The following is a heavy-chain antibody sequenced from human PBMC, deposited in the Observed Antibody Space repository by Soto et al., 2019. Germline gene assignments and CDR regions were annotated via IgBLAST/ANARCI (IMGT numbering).Heavy chain of an antibody. D-gene: IGHD2-15*01. CDR1: GFTFSSYG. Sequence: PGGSLRLSCAASGFTFSSYGMHWVRQAPGKGLEWVAVISYDGSNKYYADSVKGRFTISRDNSKNTLYLQMNSLRAEDTAVYYCAKAYCSGGSCYPNWFDPWGQGTLVTVSS. V-gene: IGHV3-30*18. CDR3: AKAYCSGGSCYPNWFDP. CDR2: ISYDGSNK. J-gene: IGHJ5*02.